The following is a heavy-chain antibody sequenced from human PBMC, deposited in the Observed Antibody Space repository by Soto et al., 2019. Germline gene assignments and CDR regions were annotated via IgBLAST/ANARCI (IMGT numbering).Heavy chain of an antibody. CDR1: GGSFSSFS. D-gene: IGHD3-22*01. J-gene: IGHJ4*02. Sequence: QVILAQSGAEVKKPGSSVKVSCKVSGGSFSSFSINWVRQAPGQRFEWMGGIIPILGTANFTQKFQDRVTFTAEESTATAYMTLSSLTSEDTAFYYCTSFASNGYYPQNHYWGPGTQVTVSS. CDR3: TSFASNGYYPQNHY. CDR2: IIPILGTA. V-gene: IGHV1-69*01.